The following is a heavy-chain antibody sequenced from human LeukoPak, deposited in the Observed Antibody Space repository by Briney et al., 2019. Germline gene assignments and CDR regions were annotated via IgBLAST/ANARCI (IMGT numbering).Heavy chain of an antibody. Sequence: SEPLSLTCTVSGGSISSYYWSWIRQPPGKGLEWIGYIYYSGSTNYNPSLKSRVTISVDTSKHQFSLKLSSVTAADTAVYYCARALRGGWFDPWGQGTLVTVSS. CDR2: IYYSGST. D-gene: IGHD3-10*01. CDR1: GGSISSYY. J-gene: IGHJ5*02. V-gene: IGHV4-59*01. CDR3: ARALRGGWFDP.